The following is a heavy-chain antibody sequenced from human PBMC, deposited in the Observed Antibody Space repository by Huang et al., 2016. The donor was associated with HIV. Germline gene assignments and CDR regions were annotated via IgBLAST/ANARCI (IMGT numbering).Heavy chain of an antibody. D-gene: IGHD3-3*01. CDR1: GGSFGGYY. CDR2: INHSRST. V-gene: IGHV4-34*01. CDR3: ARGRGRSGYHLQF. J-gene: IGHJ4*02. Sequence: QLRLHQWGAALLKPSETLSLTCAFYGGSFGGYYWTWLRPFPGKGLERIGEINHSRSTNHSPSLKSRVSMSVDTSKNQFSVRLSSVTAADTAIYYCARGRGRSGYHLQFWGQGTLVSVSS.